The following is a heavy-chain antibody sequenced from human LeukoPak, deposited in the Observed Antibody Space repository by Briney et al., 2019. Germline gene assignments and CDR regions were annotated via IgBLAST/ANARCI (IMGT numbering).Heavy chain of an antibody. Sequence: GGSLRLSCAASGFTLRPYAMPWVRQAPGKGLEYVASISGDGGTISYPDSVKGRFAISRDNSKNTVYLQMGRLRTEDMGVYYCARMATGAAGGALDVWGQGTTVIVS. CDR2: ISGDGGTI. D-gene: IGHD1-1*01. V-gene: IGHV3-64*02. CDR3: ARMATGAAGGALDV. J-gene: IGHJ6*02. CDR1: GFTLRPYA.